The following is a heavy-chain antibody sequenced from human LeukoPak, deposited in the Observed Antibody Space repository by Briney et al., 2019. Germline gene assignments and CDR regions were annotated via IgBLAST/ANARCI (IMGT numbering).Heavy chain of an antibody. D-gene: IGHD6-19*01. CDR2: INHSGST. J-gene: IGHJ4*02. CDR3: ARGLFSGWYVGHPAYYFDY. Sequence: SSETLSLTCAVYGGSFSGYYWSWIRQPPGKGLEWIGEINHSGSTNYNPSLKSRVTISVDTSKNQFSLKLSSVTAADTAVYYCARGLFSGWYVGHPAYYFDYWGQGTLVTVSS. CDR1: GGSFSGYY. V-gene: IGHV4-34*01.